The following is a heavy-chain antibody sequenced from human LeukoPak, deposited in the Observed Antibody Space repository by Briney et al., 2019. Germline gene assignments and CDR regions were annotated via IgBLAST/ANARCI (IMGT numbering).Heavy chain of an antibody. V-gene: IGHV1-2*02. D-gene: IGHD2-15*01. J-gene: IGHJ4*02. CDR1: GYTFTGYY. CDR2: INPNSGGT. CDR3: ARGGVVVAATNDY. Sequence: ASVTVSCKASGYTFTGYYMHWVRQAPGQGLEWMGWINPNSGGTNYAQKFQGRVTITRDTSISTAYMELSRLRSDDTAVYYCARGGVVVAATNDYWGQGTLVTVSS.